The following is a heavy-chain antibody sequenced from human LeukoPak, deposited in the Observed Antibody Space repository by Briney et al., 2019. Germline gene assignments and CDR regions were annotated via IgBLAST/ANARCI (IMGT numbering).Heavy chain of an antibody. V-gene: IGHV4-39*01. J-gene: IGHJ5*02. Sequence: SETLSLTCTVSGGSITSSYYWGWIRQPPGKGLGWIGSIYYSGSTYYNPSLKSRVTISVDTSKNQFSLKLSSVTAADTAVYYCAGQLLSWFDPWGQGTLVTVSS. CDR1: GGSITSSYY. CDR2: IYYSGST. D-gene: IGHD2-2*01. CDR3: AGQLLSWFDP.